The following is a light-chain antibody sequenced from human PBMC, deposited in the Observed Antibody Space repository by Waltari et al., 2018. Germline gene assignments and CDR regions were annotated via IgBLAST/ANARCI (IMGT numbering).Light chain of an antibody. CDR3: QAWDSSTFVV. CDR1: KSGQKY. CDR2: QDS. Sequence: SYELTQPPSLSVSPGPTARTTPAGAKSGQKYECWSQQTPGQSPVLVIYQDSKRPSGIPERFSGSNSGNTATLTISGTQAMDEADYYCQAWDSSTFVVFGGGTKLTVL. J-gene: IGLJ2*01. V-gene: IGLV3-1*01.